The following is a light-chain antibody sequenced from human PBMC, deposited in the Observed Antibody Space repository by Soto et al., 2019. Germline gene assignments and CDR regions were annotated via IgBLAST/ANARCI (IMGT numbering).Light chain of an antibody. CDR1: SSNIGSNT. V-gene: IGLV1-44*01. Sequence: QSVLTQPPSASGTPGQRVTISCSGSSSNIGSNTVNWYQQLPGTAPKLLIYSNNQRPPGVPDRFSGSKSSTSASLAISGLQSEDEADYYCAAWDDSLNGNVFGTGTKVTVL. CDR2: SNN. J-gene: IGLJ1*01. CDR3: AAWDDSLNGNV.